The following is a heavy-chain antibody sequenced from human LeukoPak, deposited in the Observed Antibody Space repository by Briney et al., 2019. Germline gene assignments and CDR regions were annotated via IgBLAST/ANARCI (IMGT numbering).Heavy chain of an antibody. CDR1: GGSFSGYY. J-gene: IGHJ6*02. CDR3: VQYGGIRQYYYYYGMDV. V-gene: IGHV4-34*01. CDR2: IYYSGST. Sequence: SETLSLTCAVYGGSFSGYYWSWIRQPPGKGLEWIGSIYYSGSTYYNPSLKSRVTISVDTSKNQFSLKLSSVTAADTAVYYCVQYGGIRQYYYYYGMDVWGQGTTVTVSS. D-gene: IGHD4-23*01.